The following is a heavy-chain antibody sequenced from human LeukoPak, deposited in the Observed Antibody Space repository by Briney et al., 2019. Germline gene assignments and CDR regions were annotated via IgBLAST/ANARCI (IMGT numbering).Heavy chain of an antibody. D-gene: IGHD6-13*01. V-gene: IGHV3-74*01. J-gene: IGHJ4*02. CDR2: INSDGSST. Sequence: GGPVTLFCAASGFTFSRHWMHCLRHATGRGVVWVSRINSDGSSTSYADSVKGRFTISRDNAKNTLYVQMNSLRAEDTAVYYCARVGYSSSWDIDYWGQGTLVTVSS. CDR1: GFTFSRHW. CDR3: ARVGYSSSWDIDY.